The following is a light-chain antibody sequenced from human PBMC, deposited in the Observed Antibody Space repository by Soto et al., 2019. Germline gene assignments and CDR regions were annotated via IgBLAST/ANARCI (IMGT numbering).Light chain of an antibody. CDR3: QQYGSSPWT. Sequence: EIVLTQSPGTLSLSPGERATLSCRASQSVSSSYLAWYQQIAGQPPRLLIYGASSRATGIPDRFSGSGSGTDFTLTISRLEAEDFAVYYCQQYGSSPWTFGQGTKVEIK. V-gene: IGKV3-20*01. CDR1: QSVSSSY. J-gene: IGKJ1*01. CDR2: GAS.